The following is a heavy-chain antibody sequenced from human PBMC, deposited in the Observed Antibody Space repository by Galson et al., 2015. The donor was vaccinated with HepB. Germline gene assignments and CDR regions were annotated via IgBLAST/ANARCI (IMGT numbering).Heavy chain of an antibody. CDR2: INHSGST. CDR1: GGSFSGYY. CDR3: ARQFRYSSSWYPRDEYFQH. Sequence: LSLTCAVYGGSFSGYYWSWIRQPPGKGLEWIGEINHSGSTNYNPSLKSRVTISVDTSKNQFSLKLSSVTAADTAVYYCARQFRYSSSWYPRDEYFQHWGQGTLVTVSS. V-gene: IGHV4-34*01. D-gene: IGHD6-13*01. J-gene: IGHJ1*01.